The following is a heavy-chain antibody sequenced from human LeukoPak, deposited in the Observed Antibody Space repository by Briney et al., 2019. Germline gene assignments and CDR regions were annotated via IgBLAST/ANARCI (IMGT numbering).Heavy chain of an antibody. Sequence: SETLSLTCTVSRGSISGSIRRYYWSWLRQPPGKGLEWIGYISSSGSVTDNPSLRSRVTISVDTSKNPFFLNLSSVSAADTTVYYCARIPLGYSGAYYFDYWGQGTLVTVSP. D-gene: IGHD5-12*01. CDR3: ARIPLGYSGAYYFDY. V-gene: IGHV4-4*09. J-gene: IGHJ4*02. CDR2: ISSSGSV. CDR1: RGSISGSIRRYY.